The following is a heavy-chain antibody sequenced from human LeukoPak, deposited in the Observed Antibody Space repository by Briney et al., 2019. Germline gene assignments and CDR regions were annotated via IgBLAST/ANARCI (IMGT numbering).Heavy chain of an antibody. CDR2: ISSSSSYI. CDR1: GFTFSSYS. D-gene: IGHD6-13*01. Sequence: GGSLRLSCAASGFTFSSYSMNWVRQAPGKGLEWVSSISSSSSYIYYADSVKGRFTISRDNSKNTLYLQMNSLRAEDTAVYYCAKAGTGPTTFDYWGQGTLVTVSS. J-gene: IGHJ4*02. V-gene: IGHV3-21*04. CDR3: AKAGTGPTTFDY.